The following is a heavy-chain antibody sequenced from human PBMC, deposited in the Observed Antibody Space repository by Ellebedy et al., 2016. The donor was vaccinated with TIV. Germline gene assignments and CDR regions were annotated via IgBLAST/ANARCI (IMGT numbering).Heavy chain of an antibody. D-gene: IGHD3-22*01. J-gene: IGHJ5*02. CDR1: GFTFSSYW. CDR3: ARDLQPYYYDSSGYLVENWFDP. CDR2: INSDGSIT. V-gene: IGHV3-74*01. Sequence: GESLKISXAASGFTFSSYWIHWVRQAPGKGLVWLSPINSDGSITLYADSVQGRFTMSRDNAKNMVYLQMNSLRAEDTAVYYCARDLQPYYYDSSGYLVENWFDPWGQGTLVTVSS.